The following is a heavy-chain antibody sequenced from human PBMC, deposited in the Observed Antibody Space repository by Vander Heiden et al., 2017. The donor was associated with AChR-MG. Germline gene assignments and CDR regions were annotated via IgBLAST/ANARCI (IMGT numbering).Heavy chain of an antibody. CDR1: GFTFSNAW. Sequence: EVQLVESGGGLVKPGGSFRLSCAASGFTFSNAWISWVRQAPGKGLEWVGRIKSKTDGGTTDYAAPVKGRFTISRDDSKNTLYLQMNSLKTEDTAVYYCTTEGMTTVTSTAFDYWGQGTLVTVSS. J-gene: IGHJ4*02. V-gene: IGHV3-15*01. D-gene: IGHD4-17*01. CDR2: IKSKTDGGTT. CDR3: TTEGMTTVTSTAFDY.